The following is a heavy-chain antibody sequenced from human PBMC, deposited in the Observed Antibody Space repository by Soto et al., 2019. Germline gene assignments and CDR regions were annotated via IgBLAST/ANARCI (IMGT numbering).Heavy chain of an antibody. CDR1: GGSISSSNC. CDR2: IYHSGST. CDR3: ARVSGSYYYGMDV. Sequence: QVQLQESGPGLVKPSGTLSLTCAVSGGSISSSNCWSWVRQPPGKGLEWIGEIYHSGSTNFNPSLKSRVTISVDKSKNQFSLKLNSVTAADKAVYYCARVSGSYYYGMDVWGQGTTVTVSS. V-gene: IGHV4-4*02. J-gene: IGHJ6*02.